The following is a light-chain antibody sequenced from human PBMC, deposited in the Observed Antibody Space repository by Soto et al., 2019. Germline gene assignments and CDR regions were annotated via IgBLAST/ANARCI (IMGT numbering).Light chain of an antibody. CDR1: SSNIGNNY. Sequence: QSVLTQPPSVSAAPGQKVTISCSGSSSNIGNNYVSWYQQLPGTAPKLLIYENNKRPSGIPDRFSGSKSGTSATLGITGLQTGDEADYYCGTWDSSLSVWVFDGGTKLTVL. CDR2: ENN. J-gene: IGLJ3*02. CDR3: GTWDSSLSVWV. V-gene: IGLV1-51*02.